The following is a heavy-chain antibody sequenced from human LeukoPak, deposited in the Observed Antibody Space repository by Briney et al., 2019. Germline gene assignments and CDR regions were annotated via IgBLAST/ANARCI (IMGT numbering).Heavy chain of an antibody. V-gene: IGHV4-61*02. CDR3: ARGVPNCSVTSCYFNY. CDR1: GGSISSGSYY. CDR2: IYTSGST. D-gene: IGHD2-2*01. J-gene: IGHJ4*02. Sequence: SETLSLTCTVSGGSISSGSYYWSWIRQPAGKGLEWIGRIYTSGSTNYNPSLKSRVTISVDTSKNQFSLKLTSVTAADTAVYYCARGVPNCSVTSCYFNYWGQGTLVTVSS.